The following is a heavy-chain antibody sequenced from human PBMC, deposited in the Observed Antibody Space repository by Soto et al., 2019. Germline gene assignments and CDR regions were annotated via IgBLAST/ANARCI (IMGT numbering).Heavy chain of an antibody. CDR3: ATDGSTSGYSYDYHGMDV. J-gene: IGHJ6*02. CDR2: INHDGSEK. V-gene: IGHV3-7*05. D-gene: IGHD5-18*01. Sequence: EVQLVESGGGLVQPGGSLRLSCGASGFTFRTYWLRWVRQVPGKGLEWVANINHDGSEKSYVDSVKGRFTISRDNAKNSRHLHMSSLRAEDTALYYCATDGSTSGYSYDYHGMDVGGHGTTVTVSS. CDR1: GFTFRTYW.